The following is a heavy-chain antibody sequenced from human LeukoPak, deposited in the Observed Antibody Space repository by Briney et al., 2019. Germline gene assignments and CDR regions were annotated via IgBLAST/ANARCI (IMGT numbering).Heavy chain of an antibody. CDR3: ARDMPSSWAGTGFDFDY. V-gene: IGHV3-33*01. Sequence: GRSLRLSCAASGFTFSSYGMHWVRQAPGKGLEWVAVIWHDGSDKYYADSVKGRFTISRDNSKNTLYLQMNSLRAEDTAVYYCARDMPSSWAGTGFDFDYWGQGTLVTVSS. CDR1: GFTFSSYG. J-gene: IGHJ4*02. D-gene: IGHD2-2*01. CDR2: IWHDGSDK.